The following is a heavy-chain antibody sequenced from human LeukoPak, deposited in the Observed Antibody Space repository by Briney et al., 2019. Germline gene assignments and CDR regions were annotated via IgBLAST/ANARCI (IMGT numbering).Heavy chain of an antibody. CDR3: AKRGVVIRVVLVGFHKEAYYFDS. CDR1: GITLSNYG. J-gene: IGHJ4*02. CDR2: ISGSGGRT. Sequence: GGSLRLSCAVSGITLSNYGMSWFRQAPGKGLEWVAGISGSGGRTNYADSVKGRFTISRDSPKNTLYLQMNSLRAEDTAVYFCAKRGVVIRVVLVGFHKEAYYFDSWGQGALVTVSS. D-gene: IGHD3-10*01. V-gene: IGHV3-23*01.